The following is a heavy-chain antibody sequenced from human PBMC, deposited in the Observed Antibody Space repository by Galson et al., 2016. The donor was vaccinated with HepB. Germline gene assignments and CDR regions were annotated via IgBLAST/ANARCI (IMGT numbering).Heavy chain of an antibody. D-gene: IGHD3-10*01. CDR2: INPNSGGT. CDR3: ARGGCFYGLGSYYPCFDP. J-gene: IGHJ5*02. V-gene: IGHV1-2*02. CDR1: GYTFTAYY. Sequence: SVKVSCKASGYTFTAYYMHWVRQAPGQGLEWMGWINPNSGGTHYAQKFQGRVTMTRDTSISTAYMELGSLRSDDTAVYYWARGGCFYGLGSYYPCFDPWGQGTLVTVSS.